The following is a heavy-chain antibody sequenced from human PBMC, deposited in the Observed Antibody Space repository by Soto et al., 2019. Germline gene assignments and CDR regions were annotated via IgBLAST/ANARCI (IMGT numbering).Heavy chain of an antibody. D-gene: IGHD1-26*01. Sequence: EVQLVESGGALVQPGGSLRLSCAASGFTFSIYSMNWVSQAPGKGLEWVSYLSSSSGTIHYAESVKGRFTISRDNAKNLLFLQMSSLRDEDTAVYYCAREPRTAVGATGLFDYWGQGTLVTVSS. CDR3: AREPRTAVGATGLFDY. J-gene: IGHJ4*02. CDR1: GFTFSIYS. CDR2: LSSSSGTI. V-gene: IGHV3-48*02.